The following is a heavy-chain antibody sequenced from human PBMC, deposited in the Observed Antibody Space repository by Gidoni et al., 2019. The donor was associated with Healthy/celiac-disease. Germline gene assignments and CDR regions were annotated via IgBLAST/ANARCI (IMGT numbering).Heavy chain of an antibody. CDR1: GFTFSSYW. V-gene: IGHV3-7*01. CDR2: IKQDGSEK. Sequence: EVQLVESGGGLVQPGGSLRLACAAPGFTFSSYWMSWVRQAPGKGLEWVANIKQDGSEKYYVDSVKGRFTISRDNAKNSLYLQMNSLRAEDTAVYYCARDQSYDYGDPGWFDPWGQGTLVTVSS. CDR3: ARDQSYDYGDPGWFDP. D-gene: IGHD4-17*01. J-gene: IGHJ5*02.